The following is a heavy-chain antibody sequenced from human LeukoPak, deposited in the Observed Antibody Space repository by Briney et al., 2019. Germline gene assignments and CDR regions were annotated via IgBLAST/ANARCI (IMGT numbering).Heavy chain of an antibody. V-gene: IGHV3-7*01. J-gene: IGHJ4*02. D-gene: IGHD3-9*01. CDR1: GFTFSSYW. CDR2: IKQDGSEK. Sequence: PGGSLRLSCAASGFTFSSYWMSWVRQAPGKGLEWVANIKQDGSEKYYVDSVKGRFTISRDNAKNSLYLQMNGLRAEDTAVYYCARDGDILTGYYTHWGQGTLVTVSS. CDR3: ARDGDILTGYYTH.